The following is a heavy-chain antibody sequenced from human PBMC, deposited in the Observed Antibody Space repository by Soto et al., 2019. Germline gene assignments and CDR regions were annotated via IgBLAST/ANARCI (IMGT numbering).Heavy chain of an antibody. Sequence: QVQLQESGPGLVKPSETLSLTCAVSGDSLSGTYWWSWDRQAPGAGLQWIGEISYSGTTHYDPSLMSRVTISMDKSRSEFFLTLISVTAADSASYYCARHILVTGTRGFDFWGQGILVTVSS. CDR2: ISYSGTT. CDR1: GDSLSGTYW. CDR3: ARHILVTGTRGFDF. V-gene: IGHV4-4*02. D-gene: IGHD6-19*01. J-gene: IGHJ4*02.